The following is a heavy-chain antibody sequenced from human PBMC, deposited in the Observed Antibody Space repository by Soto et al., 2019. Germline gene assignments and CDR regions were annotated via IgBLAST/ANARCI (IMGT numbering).Heavy chain of an antibody. V-gene: IGHV1-18*01. Sequence: SMNVPCTALGCAFTCYGINWVRQAPVRGLVWMGWISVYNRNTNYAQKLQGRVTMTTDTYTSTDYMELRSLRSDDTAVYYCARKDSSGWYGNYYYGMDVWGQATTVEVSS. CDR2: ISVYNRNT. D-gene: IGHD6-19*01. J-gene: IGHJ6*02. CDR1: GCAFTCYG. CDR3: ARKDSSGWYGNYYYGMDV.